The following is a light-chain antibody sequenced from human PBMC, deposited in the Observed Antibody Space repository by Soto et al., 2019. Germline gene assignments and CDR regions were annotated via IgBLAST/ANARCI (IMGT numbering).Light chain of an antibody. CDR1: QSLVHSDVNTY. CDR2: KIS. J-gene: IGKJ1*01. CDR3: LQATQFPRT. V-gene: IGKV2-24*01. Sequence: DIVMTQTPLSSPVTLGQPASISCRSSQSLVHSDVNTYLSWLQQRPGQPPRLLIYKISSRFSGVTDRFSGSGAGTDFTLKIRRVEAEDVGVYYCLQATQFPRTFGQGTKVEIK.